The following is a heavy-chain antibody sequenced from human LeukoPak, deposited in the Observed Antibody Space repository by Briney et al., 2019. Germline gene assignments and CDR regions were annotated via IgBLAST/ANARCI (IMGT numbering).Heavy chain of an antibody. CDR2: ISYDGGNK. V-gene: IGHV3-30*18. CDR3: AKVPRQNGWFPLSDY. CDR1: GFTFSSYA. Sequence: GGSLRLSCAASGFTFSSYAMHWVRQAPGKGLEWVAVISYDGGNKYYAESVKGRFTISRDNPKNTLYLQMNSLRAEDTAVYYCAKVPRQNGWFPLSDYWGQGALVTVSS. J-gene: IGHJ4*02. D-gene: IGHD6-19*01.